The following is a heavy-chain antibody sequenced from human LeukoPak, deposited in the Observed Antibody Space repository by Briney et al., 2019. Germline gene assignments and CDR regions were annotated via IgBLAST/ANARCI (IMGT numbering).Heavy chain of an antibody. J-gene: IGHJ4*02. CDR2: ISGSGGST. V-gene: IGHV3-23*01. Sequence: PGGSLRLSCAASGFIFSSYAMSWVRQAPGKGLEWVSAISGSGGSTYYADSVKGRFTISRDNSKNTLYLQMNSLRAEDTAVYYCAKVHSSGWYYFDYWGQGTLVTVSS. CDR3: AKVHSSGWYYFDY. CDR1: GFIFSSYA. D-gene: IGHD6-19*01.